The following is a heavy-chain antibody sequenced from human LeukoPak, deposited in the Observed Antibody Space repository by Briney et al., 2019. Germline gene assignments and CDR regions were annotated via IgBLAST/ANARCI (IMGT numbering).Heavy chain of an antibody. Sequence: PGESLKISWKGYIYSFTSYWIGWVRQMPGKGLEWMGIINPADSDTRYSPSFQGQVTISTDKSISTAYLQWSSLKASDTAMYYCARLGDYGMDVWGQGTTVAVSS. CDR2: INPADSDT. CDR3: ARLGDYGMDV. CDR1: IYSFTSYW. V-gene: IGHV5-51*01. J-gene: IGHJ6*01.